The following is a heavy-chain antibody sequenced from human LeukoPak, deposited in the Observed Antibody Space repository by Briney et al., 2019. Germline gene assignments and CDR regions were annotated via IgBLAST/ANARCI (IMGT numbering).Heavy chain of an antibody. D-gene: IGHD6-19*01. Sequence: SETLSLTCTVSGGSISSSSYYWGWIRQPPGKGLEWIGSIYYSGSTYYNPSLKSRVTISVDTSKNQFSLKLSSVTAADTAVYYCARDPYIAVAGTRFDPWGQGTLVTVSS. J-gene: IGHJ5*02. V-gene: IGHV4-39*07. CDR3: ARDPYIAVAGTRFDP. CDR1: GGSISSSSYY. CDR2: IYYSGST.